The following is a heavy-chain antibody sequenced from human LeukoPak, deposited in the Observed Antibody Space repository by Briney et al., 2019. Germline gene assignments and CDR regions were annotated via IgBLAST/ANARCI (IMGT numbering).Heavy chain of an antibody. J-gene: IGHJ4*02. D-gene: IGHD5-24*01. V-gene: IGHV1-69*06. Sequence: ASVKVSCKASGGTFSSYAVSWVRQAPGQGLEWMGGIIPIFGTANYAQKFQGRVTITADKSTSTAYMELSSLRSEDTAVYYCARDADGYKHISLDYWGQGTLVTVSS. CDR3: ARDADGYKHISLDY. CDR2: IIPIFGTA. CDR1: GGTFSSYA.